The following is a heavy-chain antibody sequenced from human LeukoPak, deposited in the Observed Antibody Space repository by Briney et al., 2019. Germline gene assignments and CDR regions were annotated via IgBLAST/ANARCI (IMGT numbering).Heavy chain of an antibody. CDR3: ASRSRYCSSTSCYYYFDY. Sequence: PSETLSLTCAVYGGSFSGYYWSWIRQPPGKGLEWIGEINHSGSTNYNPSLKSRVTISVDTSKNQFSLKLSSVTDADTAVYYCASRSRYCSSTSCYYYFDYWGQGTLVTVSS. CDR2: INHSGST. J-gene: IGHJ4*02. CDR1: GGSFSGYY. V-gene: IGHV4-34*01. D-gene: IGHD2-2*01.